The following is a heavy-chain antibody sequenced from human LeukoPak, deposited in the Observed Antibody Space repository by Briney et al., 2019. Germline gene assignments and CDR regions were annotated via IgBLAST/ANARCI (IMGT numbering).Heavy chain of an antibody. Sequence: PGGSLRLSCAASGFTFSSYSMNWVRQAPGKGLEWVSSISSSSSYIYYADSVKGRFTISRDNAKNSLYLQMNSLRAEDTAVYYCARGLGYCSGGSCHGYWGQGTLVTVSS. D-gene: IGHD2-15*01. J-gene: IGHJ4*02. CDR2: ISSSSSYI. CDR3: ARGLGYCSGGSCHGY. CDR1: GFTFSSYS. V-gene: IGHV3-21*01.